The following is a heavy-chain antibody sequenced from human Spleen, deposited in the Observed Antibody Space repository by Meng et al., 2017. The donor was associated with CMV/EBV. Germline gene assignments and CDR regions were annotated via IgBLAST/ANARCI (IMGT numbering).Heavy chain of an antibody. CDR2: ISAYNGNT. V-gene: IGHV1-18*01. CDR1: GYTFTSYG. CDR3: ARGHDFWSGYCSS. Sequence: ASVKVSCKASGYTFTSYGISWVRQAPGQGLEWMGWISAYNGNTNYAQKFQGRVTMTRDTSISTAYMELSRLRSDDTAVYYCARGHDFWSGYCSSWGQGTLVTVSS. D-gene: IGHD3-3*01. J-gene: IGHJ5*02.